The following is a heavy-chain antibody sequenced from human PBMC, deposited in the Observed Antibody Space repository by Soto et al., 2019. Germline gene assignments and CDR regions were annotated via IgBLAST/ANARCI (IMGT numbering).Heavy chain of an antibody. D-gene: IGHD4-17*01. J-gene: IGHJ6*03. CDR2: IATAGDT. CDR1: GFTFSSYD. V-gene: IGHV3-13*01. CDR3: ARSYGDYDYMDV. Sequence: GGSLRLSCAASGFTFSSYDMHWVRQATGKGLEWVSAIATAGDTYYLGSVKGRFTISRENAKNSLYLQMNSLRAGDTAVYYCARSYGDYDYMDVWSKGTTVTVSS.